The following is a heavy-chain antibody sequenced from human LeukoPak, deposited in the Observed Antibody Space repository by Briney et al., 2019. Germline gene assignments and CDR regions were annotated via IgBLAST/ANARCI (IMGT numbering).Heavy chain of an antibody. CDR2: VSGSGGST. CDR1: GFTFSSHA. J-gene: IGHJ4*02. V-gene: IGHV3-23*01. D-gene: IGHD2-2*02. Sequence: GGSLRLSCAASGFTFSSHAMSWVREAPGKGLEWVSSVSGSGGSTHYVDSVKGRFTFSRDNSKSTLYLQMNSLRAEDTAVYYCAKDMYTTHPPLDYWGQGTLVTVSS. CDR3: AKDMYTTHPPLDY.